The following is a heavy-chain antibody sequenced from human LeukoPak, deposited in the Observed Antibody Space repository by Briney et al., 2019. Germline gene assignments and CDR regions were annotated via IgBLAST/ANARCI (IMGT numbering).Heavy chain of an antibody. V-gene: IGHV4-59*01. J-gene: IGHJ4*02. CDR1: GGSISSYY. Sequence: PSETLSLTCTVSGGSISSYYWSWTRQPPGKGLEWIGYIYYSGSTNYNPSLKSRVTISVDTSKNQFSLKLSSVTAADTAVYYCAREEGYWGQGTLVTVSS. CDR2: IYYSGST. CDR3: AREEGY.